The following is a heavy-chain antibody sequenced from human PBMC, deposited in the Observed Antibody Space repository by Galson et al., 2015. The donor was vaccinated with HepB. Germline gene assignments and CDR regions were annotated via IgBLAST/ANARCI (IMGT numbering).Heavy chain of an antibody. D-gene: IGHD2-15*01. Sequence: SLRLSCAASGFTVSSNYMRWVRQAPGKGLEWVSVIYSGGSTYYADAVKGRFTISRDNSKNTLYLQLNSLRAEDTAVYYCASSLGYCSGGSCYGDPLRDYYGMDVWGQGTMVTVSS. CDR2: IYSGGST. J-gene: IGHJ6*02. CDR1: GFTVSSNY. V-gene: IGHV3-53*01. CDR3: ASSLGYCSGGSCYGDPLRDYYGMDV.